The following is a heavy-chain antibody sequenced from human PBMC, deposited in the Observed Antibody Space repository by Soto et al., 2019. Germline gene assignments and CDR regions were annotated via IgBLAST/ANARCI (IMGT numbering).Heavy chain of an antibody. CDR2: IYWDDDE. D-gene: IGHD2-2*01. Sequence: QITLKESGPTLVKPTQTLTLTCTFSGFSLSTSGVAVGWIRQPPGKALEWLALIYWDDDERYSPSLKTRLTINKDTSTHQVFLTMTNMDPVDTATYCCAHKRAECIGTDCYHWVDPWGQGTLVTVSS. CDR1: GFSLSTSGVA. J-gene: IGHJ5*02. CDR3: AHKRAECIGTDCYHWVDP. V-gene: IGHV2-5*02.